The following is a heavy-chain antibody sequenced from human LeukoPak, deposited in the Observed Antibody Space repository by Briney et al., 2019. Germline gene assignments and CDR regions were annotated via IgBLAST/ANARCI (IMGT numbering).Heavy chain of an antibody. Sequence: GGSLRLSCAASGFTFSSYAMSWVRQAPGKGLEWVSAISGSGGSTYYADSVKGRFTISRDNSKNTLYLQMNSLRAEDTAVYYCAKDYYGSGSYGSFDYWGQGTLVTVSS. CDR2: ISGSGGST. D-gene: IGHD3-10*01. CDR1: GFTFSSYA. V-gene: IGHV3-23*01. J-gene: IGHJ4*02. CDR3: AKDYYGSGSYGSFDY.